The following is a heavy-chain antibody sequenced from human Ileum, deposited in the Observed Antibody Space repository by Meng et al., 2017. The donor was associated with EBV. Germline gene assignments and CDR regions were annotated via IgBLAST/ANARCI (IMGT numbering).Heavy chain of an antibody. CDR2: VYHDGAT. D-gene: IGHD3-10*01. V-gene: IGHV4-4*02. Sequence: QESGPVLMTPLGPSSLTLAVAGSSFSGSDLWSWVRPPPGKGLEWIVEVYHDGATNYHPSLKSRVTISLDKSKNEVNLHLNSLTAADTAVYFCARSSPIVRGLDYWGQGTLVTVSS. CDR3: ARSSPIVRGLDY. CDR1: GSSFSGSDL. J-gene: IGHJ4*02.